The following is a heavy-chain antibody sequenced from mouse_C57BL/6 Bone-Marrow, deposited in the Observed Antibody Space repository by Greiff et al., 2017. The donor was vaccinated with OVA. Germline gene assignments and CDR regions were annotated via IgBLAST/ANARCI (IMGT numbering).Heavy chain of an antibody. J-gene: IGHJ2*01. CDR1: GFTFSSYG. CDR2: ISSGGSYT. D-gene: IGHD2-2*01. Sequence: EVKVVESGGDLVKPGGSLKLSCAASGFTFSSYGMSWVRQTPDKRLEWVATISSGGSYTYYPDSVKGRFTISRDNAKNTLYLQMSSRKSEDTAMDYCARRWLYFDYWGQGTTLTVSS. CDR3: ARRWLYFDY. V-gene: IGHV5-6*02.